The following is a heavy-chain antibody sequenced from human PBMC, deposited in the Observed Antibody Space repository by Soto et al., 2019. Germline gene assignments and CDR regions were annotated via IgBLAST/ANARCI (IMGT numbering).Heavy chain of an antibody. J-gene: IGHJ6*02. V-gene: IGHV3-66*01. CDR2: IYSGGST. CDR3: AREQLAARREMNYYYYYGMDV. Sequence: PGGSLSLSCAPSGFTVISNYMSWVRQAPGKGLEWVSVIYSGGSTYYADSVKGRFTISRDNSKNTLYLQMNSLRAEDTAVYYCAREQLAARREMNYYYYYGMDVWGQGTTVTVSS. D-gene: IGHD6-6*01. CDR1: GFTVISNY.